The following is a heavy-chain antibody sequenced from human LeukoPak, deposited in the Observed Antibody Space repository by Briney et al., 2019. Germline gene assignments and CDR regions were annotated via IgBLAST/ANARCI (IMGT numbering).Heavy chain of an antibody. V-gene: IGHV4-34*01. CDR2: INHSGST. CDR3: ARGGLWFGERSRYYYGMDV. CDR1: GGSFSGYY. Sequence: SETLSLTCAVYGGSFSGYYWSWIRQPPGKGLEWIGEINHSGSTNYNPSLKSRVTISVDTSKNQFSLKLSSVTAADTAVYYCARGGLWFGERSRYYYGMDVWGQGTTVTVSS. J-gene: IGHJ6*02. D-gene: IGHD3-10*01.